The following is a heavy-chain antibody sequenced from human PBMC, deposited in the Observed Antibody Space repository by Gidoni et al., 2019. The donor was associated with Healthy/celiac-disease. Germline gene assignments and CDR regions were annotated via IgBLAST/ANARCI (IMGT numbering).Heavy chain of an antibody. CDR2: IYWNDDK. Sequence: QITLKESGPTLVKPTQTLTLTCTFSGFSLSTSGVGVGWIRQPPGKALEWLALIYWNDDKRYSPSLKSRLTITKDTSKNQVVLTMTNMDPVDTATYYCAHLLDILTGYYSYAFDIWGQGTMVTVSS. J-gene: IGHJ3*02. D-gene: IGHD3-9*01. V-gene: IGHV2-5*01. CDR1: GFSLSTSGVG. CDR3: AHLLDILTGYYSYAFDI.